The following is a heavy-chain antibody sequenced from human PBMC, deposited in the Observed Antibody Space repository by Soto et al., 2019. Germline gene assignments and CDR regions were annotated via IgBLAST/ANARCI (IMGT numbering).Heavy chain of an antibody. CDR2: INPSGGST. J-gene: IGHJ6*02. CDR1: GYTFTSYY. Sequence: ASVKVSCKASGYTFTSYYMHWVRQAPGQGLEWMGIINPSGGSTSYAQKFQGRVTMTRDTSTSTVYMELSSLRSEDTAVYYCARDVTLAYCGGDCYSGKYYYVMDVWGQGTTVTVSS. V-gene: IGHV1-46*01. CDR3: ARDVTLAYCGGDCYSGKYYYVMDV. D-gene: IGHD2-21*02.